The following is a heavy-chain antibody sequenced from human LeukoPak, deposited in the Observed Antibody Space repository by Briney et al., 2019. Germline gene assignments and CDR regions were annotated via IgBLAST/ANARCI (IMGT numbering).Heavy chain of an antibody. V-gene: IGHV3-74*01. CDR1: GFTFSQYW. D-gene: IGHD4/OR15-4a*01. CDR2: IKGDGSNI. Sequence: GGSLRLSCEASGFTFSQYWMHWVRQTPGEGLVWVSQIKGDGSNIIYADSVKGRFVISRDNAKNTLYLQMNSLRAEDTALYYCVRDDPGAEASDLWGQGTLVSVSS. CDR3: VRDDPGAEASDL. J-gene: IGHJ3*01.